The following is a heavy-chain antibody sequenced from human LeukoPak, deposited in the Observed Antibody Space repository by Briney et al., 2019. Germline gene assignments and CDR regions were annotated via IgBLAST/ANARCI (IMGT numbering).Heavy chain of an antibody. CDR1: GYTLTELS. Sequence: ASVKVSCKVSGYTLTELSMHWVRQAPGKGLEWMGGFDPEDGETIYAQKFQGRVTMTEDTSTDTAYMELSSLRSEDTAVYYCARAYYDFWSGSGYFDYWGQGTLVTVSS. V-gene: IGHV1-24*01. J-gene: IGHJ4*02. D-gene: IGHD3-3*01. CDR2: FDPEDGET. CDR3: ARAYYDFWSGSGYFDY.